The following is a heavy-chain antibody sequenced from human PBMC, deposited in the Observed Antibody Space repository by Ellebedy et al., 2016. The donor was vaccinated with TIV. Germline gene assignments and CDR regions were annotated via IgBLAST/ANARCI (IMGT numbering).Heavy chain of an antibody. D-gene: IGHD2-8*01. V-gene: IGHV1-8*01. Sequence: ASVKVSXXASGYSFTSDDINWVRQATGQGLEWMGWMNHKSGNTGYAHKFQGRVTMTRDTSASTAYMELSSLRSEDTAVYYCAREPFGVDYYFDFWGQGTLVTVSS. CDR2: MNHKSGNT. CDR3: AREPFGVDYYFDF. CDR1: GYSFTSDD. J-gene: IGHJ4*02.